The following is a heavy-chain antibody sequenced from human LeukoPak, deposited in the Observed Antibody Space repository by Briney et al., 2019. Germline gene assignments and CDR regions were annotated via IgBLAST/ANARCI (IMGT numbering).Heavy chain of an antibody. CDR3: ARDAY. Sequence: SETLSLTCTVSGVSIGSHYWSWIRQSPGKGLEWIGCVYNSGTTVYNPSLTGRVTISVDTSRNQYSLNLRSVTAADAAVYYCARDAYWGQGILVTVSS. J-gene: IGHJ4*02. CDR1: GVSIGSHY. V-gene: IGHV4-59*11. CDR2: VYNSGTT.